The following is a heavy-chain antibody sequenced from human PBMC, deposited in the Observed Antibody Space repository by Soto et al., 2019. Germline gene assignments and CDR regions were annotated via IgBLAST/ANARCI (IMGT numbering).Heavy chain of an antibody. D-gene: IGHD1-26*01. CDR3: AKDSGWPRSRNSFDI. CDR1: GFTFDDYA. Sequence: DVQLVESGGGLVQPGRSLRLSCAASGFTFDDYAMHWVRQAPGKGLEWVSGISWNRGSIGYADSVKGRCTISRDNAKNSLYLQRNSLRAEDTALYYCAKDSGWPRSRNSFDIWGQGTMVTVAS. J-gene: IGHJ3*02. V-gene: IGHV3-9*01. CDR2: ISWNRGSI.